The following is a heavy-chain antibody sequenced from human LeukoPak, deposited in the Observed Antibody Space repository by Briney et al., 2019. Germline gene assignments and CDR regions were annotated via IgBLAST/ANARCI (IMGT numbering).Heavy chain of an antibody. CDR2: IYYSGST. Sequence: SESLSLTCTVSGGSISSSSYYWGWIRQSPGKGLEWIGSIYYSGSTYYSPSLKSRVTISVDTSKNQFSLKLSSVTAADTAVYYCARDELSSPYYFDYWGQGTLVTVSS. D-gene: IGHD6-13*01. CDR1: GGSISSSSYY. J-gene: IGHJ4*02. V-gene: IGHV4-39*07. CDR3: ARDELSSPYYFDY.